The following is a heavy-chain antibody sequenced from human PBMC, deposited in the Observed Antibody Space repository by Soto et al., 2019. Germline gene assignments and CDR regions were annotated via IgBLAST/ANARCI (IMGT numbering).Heavy chain of an antibody. Sequence: QVQLQESGPGLVKPSQTLSLTCTVSGGSISSGGYYWSWIRQQPGKGLEWIGSIYYSGSTYYNPSLKRRVTRSVDTSKNQFSLKLSSVTAADTAVYYCARAFTMVRGVIISPNWFDPWGQGTLVTVSS. D-gene: IGHD3-10*01. CDR3: ARAFTMVRGVIISPNWFDP. CDR2: IYYSGST. V-gene: IGHV4-31*03. CDR1: GGSISSGGYY. J-gene: IGHJ5*02.